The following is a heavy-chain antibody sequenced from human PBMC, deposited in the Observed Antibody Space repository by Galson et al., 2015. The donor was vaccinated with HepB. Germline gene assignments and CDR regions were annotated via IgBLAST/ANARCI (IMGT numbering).Heavy chain of an antibody. J-gene: IGHJ6*02. CDR2: IVVGSGNT. V-gene: IGHV1-58*01. Sequence: SVKVSCKASGFTFTSPAVQWVRQARGQRLEWIGWIVVGSGNTNYAQKFQERVTITRDMSTSTAYMELSSLRSEDTAVYYCAAAPGYDFWSGYYHYYYYGMDVWGQGTTVTVSS. CDR1: GFTFTSPA. D-gene: IGHD3-3*01. CDR3: AAAPGYDFWSGYYHYYYYGMDV.